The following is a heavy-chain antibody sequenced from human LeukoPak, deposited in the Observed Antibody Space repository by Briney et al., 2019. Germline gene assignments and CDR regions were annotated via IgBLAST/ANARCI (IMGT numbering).Heavy chain of an antibody. CDR2: IYYSGST. D-gene: IGHD3-22*01. J-gene: IGHJ4*02. CDR1: GGSISSYC. Sequence: SETLSLTCTVSGGSISSYCWSWIRQPPGKGLEWIGYIYYSGSTNYNPSLKSRVTISVDTSKNQFSLKLSSVTAADTAVYYCARADTSGYYPNYFGYWGQGTLVTVSS. CDR3: ARADTSGYYPNYFGY. V-gene: IGHV4-59*01.